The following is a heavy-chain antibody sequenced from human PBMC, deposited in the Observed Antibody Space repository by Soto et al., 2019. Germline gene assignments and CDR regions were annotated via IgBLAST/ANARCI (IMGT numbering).Heavy chain of an antibody. J-gene: IGHJ3*02. CDR3: AKFNIRSTSWMGAFDI. CDR1: GLTFSTYS. CDR2: ISSSSSNI. V-gene: IGHV3-48*01. Sequence: EVQLVESGGGLVQPGGSLRLSCVASGLTFSTYSMNWVRQAPGKGLEWVSYISSSSSNIYYADSVKGRFTISRDNAKNSLYLQMNSLRAEDTAVYYCAKFNIRSTSWMGAFDIWGQGTMVTVSS. D-gene: IGHD2-2*01.